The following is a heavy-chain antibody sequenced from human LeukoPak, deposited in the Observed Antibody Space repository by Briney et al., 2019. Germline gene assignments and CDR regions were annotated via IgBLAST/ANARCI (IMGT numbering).Heavy chain of an antibody. D-gene: IGHD4-17*01. J-gene: IGHJ4*02. Sequence: PSETLSLTCTVSGGSISSYYWSWIRQPPGKGLEWIGYIYYSGSTNYNPSLKSRVTISVGTSKNQFSLKLSSVTAADTAVYYCARHYYGLYYFDYWGQGTLVTVSS. CDR3: ARHYYGLYYFDY. CDR1: GGSISSYY. CDR2: IYYSGST. V-gene: IGHV4-59*08.